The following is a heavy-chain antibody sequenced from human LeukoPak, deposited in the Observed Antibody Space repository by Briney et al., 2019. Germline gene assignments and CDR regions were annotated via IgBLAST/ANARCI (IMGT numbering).Heavy chain of an antibody. V-gene: IGHV3-30-3*01. D-gene: IGHD3-10*01. CDR1: GFTFSSYA. J-gene: IGHJ6*02. CDR3: ARELKTMVRGVPHYGMDV. Sequence: PGGSLRLSCAASGFTFSSYAMHWVRQAPGKGLEWVAVISYDGSNKYYADSVKGRFTISRDNSKNTLYLQMNSLRAEDTAVYYCARELKTMVRGVPHYGMDVWGQGTTVTVSS. CDR2: ISYDGSNK.